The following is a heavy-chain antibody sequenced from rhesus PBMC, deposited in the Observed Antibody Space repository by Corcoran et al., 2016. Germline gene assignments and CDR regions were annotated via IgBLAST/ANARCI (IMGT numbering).Heavy chain of an antibody. J-gene: IGHJ4*01. V-gene: IGHV4-165*02. CDR3: ARWAGTVVIVAAPRGFDY. CDR2: IGGSSGST. Sequence: QVQLQESGPGLVKPSETLSLTCAVSGGSISGYYWNWIRQPPGKGLEWTGYIGGSSGSTYYNPSLQRRVTISTDTSKNPFSLKLSSVTAADTAVYYCARWAGTVVIVAAPRGFDYWGQGVLVTVSS. D-gene: IGHD2-33*01. CDR1: GGSISGYY.